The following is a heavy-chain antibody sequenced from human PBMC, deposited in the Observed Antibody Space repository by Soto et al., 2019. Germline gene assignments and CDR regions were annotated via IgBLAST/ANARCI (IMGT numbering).Heavy chain of an antibody. V-gene: IGHV4-34*01. D-gene: IGHD2-15*01. CDR2: INHSGST. J-gene: IGHJ4*02. CDR1: GVSCSGYY. Sequence: SETLSLTCAFYGVSCSGYYWSCIRHPPGKWLEWIGEINHSGSTNYNPSLKSRVTISVDTSKNQFSLKLSSVTAADTAVYYCARDTRTRRSPKLINPLFDHWGQGTLATVSS. CDR3: ARDTRTRRSPKLINPLFDH.